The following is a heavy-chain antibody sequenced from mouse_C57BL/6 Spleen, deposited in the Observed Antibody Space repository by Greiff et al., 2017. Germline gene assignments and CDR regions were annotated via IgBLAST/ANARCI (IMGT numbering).Heavy chain of an antibody. Sequence: EVKLMESGGGLVKPGGSLKLSCAASGFTFSDYGMHWVRQAPEKGLEWVAYISSGSSTIYYADTVKGRFTISRNNAKNTLFLQMSSLRSEDTAMYYCARPGGLYYYYAMDYWGQGTSVTVSS. CDR1: GFTFSDYG. D-gene: IGHD2-1*01. J-gene: IGHJ4*01. V-gene: IGHV5-17*01. CDR3: ARPGGLYYYYAMDY. CDR2: ISSGSSTI.